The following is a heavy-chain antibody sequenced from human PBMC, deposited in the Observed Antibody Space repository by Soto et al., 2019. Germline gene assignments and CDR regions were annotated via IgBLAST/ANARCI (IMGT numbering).Heavy chain of an antibody. D-gene: IGHD7-27*01. Sequence: LVESGGALVKPGGTLRLSCAASGFIFRDWIMSWIRQAPGMGLEWMSYISKASVRATRYADSVKGRFTISRDNATTSLFLQMNNLTVEDTAVYYRAKENWANPDSWCQGTLVTVSS. CDR1: GFIFRDWI. V-gene: IGHV3-11*01. CDR2: ISKASVRAT. J-gene: IGHJ4*02. CDR3: AKENWANPDS.